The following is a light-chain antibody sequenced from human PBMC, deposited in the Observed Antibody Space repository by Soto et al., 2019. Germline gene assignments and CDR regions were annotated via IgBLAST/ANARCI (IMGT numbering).Light chain of an antibody. CDR3: SSYASSSSYV. V-gene: IGLV2-14*01. CDR1: TSDIGTYSY. Sequence: QSVLTQPASVSGSPGQSITISCTGTTSDIGTYSYVSWYQQHAGKAPKLIIYEVSHRPSGVSYRFSGSKSGNSASLTISGLQAEDEADYYCSSYASSSSYVFGGGTKVTVL. J-gene: IGLJ1*01. CDR2: EVS.